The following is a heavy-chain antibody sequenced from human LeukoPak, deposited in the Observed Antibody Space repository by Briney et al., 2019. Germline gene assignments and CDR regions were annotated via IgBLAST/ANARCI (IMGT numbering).Heavy chain of an antibody. CDR2: INHSGST. V-gene: IGHV4-34*01. CDR1: GGSFSGYY. D-gene: IGHD1-26*01. CDR3: ARLDGSSPP. Sequence: SETLSLTCAVYGGSFSGYYWSWTRQPPGKGLEWIGEINHSGSTNYNPSLKSRVTISVDTSKYQFSLKLSSVTAADTAVYYCARLDGSSPPWGQGTLVTVSS. J-gene: IGHJ5*02.